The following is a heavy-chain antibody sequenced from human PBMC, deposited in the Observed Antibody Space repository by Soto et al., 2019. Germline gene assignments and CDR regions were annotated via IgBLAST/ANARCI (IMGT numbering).Heavy chain of an antibody. D-gene: IGHD3-10*01. CDR3: ARHFEAGSYYKRYHYYMDG. CDR2: IYPGDSDT. J-gene: IGHJ6*03. V-gene: IGHV5-51*01. Sequence: PGESLKISCKGSGYSFTSYWIGWVRQMPGKGLEWMGIIYPGDSDTRYSPSFQGQVTISADKSISTAYLQWSSLKASDTAMYYCARHFEAGSYYKRYHYYMDGWGKGSTVTVYS. CDR1: GYSFTSYW.